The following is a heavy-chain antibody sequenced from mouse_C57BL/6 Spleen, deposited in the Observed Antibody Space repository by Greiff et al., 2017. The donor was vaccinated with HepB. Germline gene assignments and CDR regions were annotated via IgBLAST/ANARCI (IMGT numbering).Heavy chain of an antibody. D-gene: IGHD1-1*01. CDR1: GFTFSSYG. Sequence: EVKLQESGGDLVKPGGSLKLSCAASGFTFSSYGMSWVRQTPDKRLEWVATISSGGSYTYYPDSVKGRFTISRDNAKNTLYLQMSSLKSEDTAMYYCARPITTVRYFDVWGTGTTVTVSS. J-gene: IGHJ1*03. CDR2: ISSGGSYT. CDR3: ARPITTVRYFDV. V-gene: IGHV5-6*01.